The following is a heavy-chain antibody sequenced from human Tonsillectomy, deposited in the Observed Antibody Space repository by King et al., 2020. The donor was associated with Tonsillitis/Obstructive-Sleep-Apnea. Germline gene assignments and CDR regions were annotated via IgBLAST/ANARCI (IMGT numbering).Heavy chain of an antibody. CDR2: ISAYNGNK. Sequence: HVQLVESGAEVKKPGASVKVSCKASGYTFTSYAISWVRQAPGQGLEWMGWISAYNGNKNYAQKLQGRVTMTTDTSTRTAYMELRSLRSDDTAVYYWAIDRTVTNLLASWGRGTLVPVSS. CDR1: GYTFTSYA. D-gene: IGHD4-23*01. J-gene: IGHJ4*02. V-gene: IGHV1-18*01. CDR3: AIDRTVTNLLAS.